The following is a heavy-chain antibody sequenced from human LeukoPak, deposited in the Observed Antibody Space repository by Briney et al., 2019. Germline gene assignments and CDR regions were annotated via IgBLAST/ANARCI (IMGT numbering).Heavy chain of an antibody. V-gene: IGHV1-2*02. CDR2: INPNSGGT. J-gene: IGHJ4*02. CDR1: GYTFTSYY. Sequence: EASVKVSCKASGYTFTSYYMHWVRQAPGQGLEWMGRINPNSGGTNYAQKFQGRVTMTRDTSISTAYMELSRLRSDDTAVYYCARGDYYDSSGYYGYWGQGTLVTVSS. D-gene: IGHD3-22*01. CDR3: ARGDYYDSSGYYGY.